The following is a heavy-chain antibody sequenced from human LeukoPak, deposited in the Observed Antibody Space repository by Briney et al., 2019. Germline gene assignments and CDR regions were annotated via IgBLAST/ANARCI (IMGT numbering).Heavy chain of an antibody. CDR1: GFTFSSYG. J-gene: IGHJ5*02. CDR3: AREAGAVAGTQVADVWFDP. D-gene: IGHD6-19*01. V-gene: IGHV3-30*02. Sequence: GGSLRLSCAASGFTFSSYGMHWVRQAPGKGLEWVAFIRYDGSNKYYADSVKGRFTISRDNSKNTLYLQMNSLRAEDTAVYYCAREAGAVAGTQVADVWFDPWGQGTLVTVSS. CDR2: IRYDGSNK.